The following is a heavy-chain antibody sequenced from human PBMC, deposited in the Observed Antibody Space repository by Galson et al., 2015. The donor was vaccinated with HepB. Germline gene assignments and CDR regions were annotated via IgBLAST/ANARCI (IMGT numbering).Heavy chain of an antibody. CDR3: ARDLTVTYFDY. CDR1: GFTISSYS. V-gene: IGHV3-21*01. CDR2: ISSSSSYI. J-gene: IGHJ4*02. Sequence: SLRLSCAASGFTISSYSMNWVRQAPGKGLEWVSSISSSSSYIYYADSVKGRFTISRDNAKNSLYLQMNSLRAEDTAVYYCARDLTVTYFDYWGQGTLVTVSS. D-gene: IGHD4-17*01.